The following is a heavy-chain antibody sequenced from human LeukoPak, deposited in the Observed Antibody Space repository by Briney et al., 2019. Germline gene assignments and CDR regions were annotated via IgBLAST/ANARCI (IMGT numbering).Heavy chain of an antibody. Sequence: GGSLRLSCAASGFTFSNYNMNWVRQAPGKGLEWVSYISSSTSTIYYADSVKGRFTISRDNAKNSLYLQMNSLRAEDTAVYYCARDLEQWLSMWYYFDYRGQGTLVTVSS. J-gene: IGHJ4*02. CDR1: GFTFSNYN. D-gene: IGHD6-19*01. CDR3: ARDLEQWLSMWYYFDY. CDR2: ISSSTSTI. V-gene: IGHV3-48*01.